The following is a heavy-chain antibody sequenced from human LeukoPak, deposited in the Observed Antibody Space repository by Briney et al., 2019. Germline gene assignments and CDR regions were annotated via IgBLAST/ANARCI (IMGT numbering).Heavy chain of an antibody. D-gene: IGHD2-2*01. Sequence: ASVKVSCKASGYTFTTYHMHWVRQAPGQGLEWMGWISAYNGNTNYAQKLQGRVTMTTDTSTSTAYMELRSLRSDDTAVYYCARWLGVVPAADFDYWGQGTLVTVSS. CDR2: ISAYNGNT. CDR3: ARWLGVVPAADFDY. V-gene: IGHV1-18*04. J-gene: IGHJ4*02. CDR1: GYTFTTYH.